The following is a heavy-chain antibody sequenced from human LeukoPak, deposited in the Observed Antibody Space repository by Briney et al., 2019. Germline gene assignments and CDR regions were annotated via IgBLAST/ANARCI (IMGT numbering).Heavy chain of an antibody. Sequence: GASVKVSCKACGYTFSTYYVHWVRRPPGQGLEWMGMIIPSDGFTSYAQKFQGRVTMTRDMSTSTVYMELRSLRSDDTAVYYCARLECGYSYGYCLGPNDYWGEGTLVTVSS. J-gene: IGHJ4*02. CDR2: IIPSDGFT. CDR1: GYTFSTYY. CDR3: ARLECGYSYGYCLGPNDY. V-gene: IGHV1-46*01. D-gene: IGHD5-18*01.